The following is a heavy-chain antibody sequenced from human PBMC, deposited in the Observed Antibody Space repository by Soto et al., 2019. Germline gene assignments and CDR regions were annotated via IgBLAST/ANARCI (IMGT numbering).Heavy chain of an antibody. J-gene: IGHJ4*02. D-gene: IGHD3-10*01. CDR2: IYHSGST. V-gene: IGHV4-30-2*01. CDR3: ATYGGFRFDY. CDR1: GGSIGSGYYS. Sequence: SETLSLTCAVSGGSIGSGYYSWSWIRQPPGKGLEWIGYIYHSGSTYYNPSLKSRVTISVDRSENQFSLQLSSVTAADTAVYYCATYGGFRFDYWGQGTLVTVSS.